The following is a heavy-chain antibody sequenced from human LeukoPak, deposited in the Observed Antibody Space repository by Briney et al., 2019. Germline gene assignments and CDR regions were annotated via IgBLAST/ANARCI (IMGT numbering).Heavy chain of an antibody. D-gene: IGHD3-10*01. J-gene: IGHJ5*02. CDR2: ISSSSSYI. Sequence: TPGGSLRLSCAASGFTFRSYSMNWVRQAPGKGLEWVSSISSSSSYIYYADSVKGRFTISRDNAKNSLYLQMHSLRAEDTAVYYCARGPFGMVRGGNWFDPWGQGTLVTVSS. CDR1: GFTFRSYS. V-gene: IGHV3-21*01. CDR3: ARGPFGMVRGGNWFDP.